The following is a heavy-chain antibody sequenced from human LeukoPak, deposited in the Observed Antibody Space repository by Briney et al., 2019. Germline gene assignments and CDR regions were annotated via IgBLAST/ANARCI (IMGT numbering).Heavy chain of an antibody. J-gene: IGHJ4*02. CDR3: AKKYGSRSYYSHHYFDY. CDR2: ISGSGGST. Sequence: QPGGSLRLSCAASGFTFRSYAMSWVRQAPGKGLEWVSAISGSGGSTYYADSVKGRFTISRDNSKNPLYLQMNSLRAEDTAVYYCAKKYGSRSYYSHHYFDYWGQGTLVTVSS. CDR1: GFTFRSYA. V-gene: IGHV3-23*01. D-gene: IGHD3-10*01.